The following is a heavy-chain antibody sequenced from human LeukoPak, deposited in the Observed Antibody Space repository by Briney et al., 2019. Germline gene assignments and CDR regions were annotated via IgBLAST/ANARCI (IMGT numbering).Heavy chain of an antibody. J-gene: IGHJ4*02. D-gene: IGHD3-10*01. V-gene: IGHV1-69*13. CDR3: AHRRGVTLHYFDY. Sequence: SVKVSCKASGGTFSSYAISWVRQAPGQGLEWMGGIIAIFGTANYAQKFQGRVTITADESTSTAYMELSSLRSEDTAVYYCAHRRGVTLHYFDYWGQGTLVTVSS. CDR1: GGTFSSYA. CDR2: IIAIFGTA.